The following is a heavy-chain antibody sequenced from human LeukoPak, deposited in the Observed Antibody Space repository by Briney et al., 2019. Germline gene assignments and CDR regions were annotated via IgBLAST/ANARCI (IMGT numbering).Heavy chain of an antibody. CDR3: AREGGSNYFDF. CDR1: GFTFSSYG. CDR2: IWYDGSNK. Sequence: GGSLRLSCAASGFTFSSYGMHWVRQAPGKGLEWVAVIWYDGSNKYYADSVKGRFTISRDNSKNTLYLQMNSLRAEDAAVYYCAREGGSNYFDFWGQGTLVTVSS. V-gene: IGHV3-33*01. D-gene: IGHD1-26*01. J-gene: IGHJ4*02.